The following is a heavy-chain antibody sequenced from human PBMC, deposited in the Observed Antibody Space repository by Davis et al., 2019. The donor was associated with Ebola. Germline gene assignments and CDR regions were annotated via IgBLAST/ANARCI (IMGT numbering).Heavy chain of an antibody. Sequence: SVKVSCKASGGTFSSYAISWVRQAPGQGLEWMGGIIPIFGTANYAQKFQGRVTITADESTSTAYMELRSLRSDDTAVYYCARLGQQLAYYYYYGMDVWGQGTTVTVSS. J-gene: IGHJ6*02. CDR3: ARLGQQLAYYYYYGMDV. D-gene: IGHD6-13*01. CDR1: GGTFSSYA. V-gene: IGHV1-69*13. CDR2: IIPIFGTA.